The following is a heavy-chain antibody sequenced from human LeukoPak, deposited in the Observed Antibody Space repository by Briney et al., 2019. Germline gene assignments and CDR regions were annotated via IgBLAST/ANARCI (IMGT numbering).Heavy chain of an antibody. D-gene: IGHD2-2*01. Sequence: GASVKVSCKASGYTFTDYYMHWVRQAPGQVFEWMGWINPNDGDTNYAQKLQGRVTMTRDTSISTAHMEVSRLRSDDTGVYYCARANFLYCSSTTCLFDYWGQGTLVTVSS. J-gene: IGHJ4*02. V-gene: IGHV1-2*02. CDR1: GYTFTDYY. CDR2: INPNDGDT. CDR3: ARANFLYCSSTTCLFDY.